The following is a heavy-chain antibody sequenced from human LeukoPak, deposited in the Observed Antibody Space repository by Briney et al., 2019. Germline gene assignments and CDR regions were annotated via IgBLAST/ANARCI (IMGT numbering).Heavy chain of an antibody. CDR3: ARPYTSDYRGAFDI. CDR2: ISSSGSTI. Sequence: PGGSLRLSCAASGFTFSDYYMSWIRQAPGKGLEWVSYISSSGSTIYYADSVKGRFTISRDNAKNSLYLQVNSLRAEDTAVYYCARPYTSDYRGAFDIWGQGTMVTVSS. D-gene: IGHD6-19*01. V-gene: IGHV3-11*01. J-gene: IGHJ3*02. CDR1: GFTFSDYY.